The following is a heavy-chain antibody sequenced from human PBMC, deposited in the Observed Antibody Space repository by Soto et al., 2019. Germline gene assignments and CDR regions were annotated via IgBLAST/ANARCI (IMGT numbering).Heavy chain of an antibody. D-gene: IGHD1-26*01. CDR2: INHSGST. V-gene: IGHV4-34*01. CDR1: GGSFSGYY. Sequence: PSETLSLTCAVYGGSFSGYYWSWIRQPPGKGLEWIGEINHSGSTNYNPSLKSRVTISVDTSTDTAYMELSSLRSEDTAVYYCATVSGSYPDFDYWGQGTLVTVSS. CDR3: ATVSGSYPDFDY. J-gene: IGHJ4*02.